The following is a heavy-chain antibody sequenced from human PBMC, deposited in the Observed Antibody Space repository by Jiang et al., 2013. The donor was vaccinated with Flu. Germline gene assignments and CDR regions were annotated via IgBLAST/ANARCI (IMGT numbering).Heavy chain of an antibody. CDR2: IYYSGST. CDR1: GGSISSGDYY. Sequence: GSGLVKPSQTLSLTCTVSGGSISSGDYYWSCIRQPPGKGLEWIGYIYYSGSTYYNPSLKSRVTISVDTSKNQFSLKLSSVTAADTAVYYCARTSRDGYNEYPFDYWGQGTLVTVSS. CDR3: ARTSRDGYNEYPFDY. J-gene: IGHJ4*02. D-gene: IGHD5-24*01. V-gene: IGHV4-30-4*01.